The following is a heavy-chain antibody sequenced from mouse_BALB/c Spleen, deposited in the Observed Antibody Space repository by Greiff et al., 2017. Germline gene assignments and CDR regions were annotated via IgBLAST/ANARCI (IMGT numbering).Heavy chain of an antibody. CDR3: ARRYFDY. CDR1: GFTFRSFG. Sequence: EVHLVESGGGLVQPGGSRKLSCAASGFTFRSFGMHWVRQAPEKGLGWVAYISGGSSTIYYADTVKGRFTISRDNPKNTLFLQMTSLRSEDTAMYYCARRYFDYWGQGTTLTVSS. CDR2: ISGGSSTI. V-gene: IGHV5-17*02. J-gene: IGHJ2*01.